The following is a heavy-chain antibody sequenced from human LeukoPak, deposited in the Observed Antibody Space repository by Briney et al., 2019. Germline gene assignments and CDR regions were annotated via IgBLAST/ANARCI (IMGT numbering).Heavy chain of an antibody. V-gene: IGHV4-59*08. CDR1: GGSISSYY. D-gene: IGHD6-25*01. J-gene: IGHJ2*01. CDR2: IYYSGST. CDR3: ARQGGGFWYFDL. Sequence: SETLSLTCTVSGGSISSYYWSWIRQPPGKGLEWIGYIYYSGSTNYNPSLKSRVTISVDTSKNQFSLKLSSVTAADTAVYYCARQGGGFWYFDLWVRGTLVTVSS.